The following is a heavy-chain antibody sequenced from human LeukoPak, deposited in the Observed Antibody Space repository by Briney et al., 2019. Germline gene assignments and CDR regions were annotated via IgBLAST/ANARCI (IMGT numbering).Heavy chain of an antibody. Sequence: GGSLRLSCAASGFTFSSYGMHWVRQAPGKGLEWVAVISYDGSNKYYADSVKGRFTISRDNSKNTLYLQMNSLRAEDMAVYYCAKDLGYSYGYVADYWGQGTLVTVSS. V-gene: IGHV3-30*18. CDR3: AKDLGYSYGYVADY. J-gene: IGHJ4*02. CDR1: GFTFSSYG. CDR2: ISYDGSNK. D-gene: IGHD5-18*01.